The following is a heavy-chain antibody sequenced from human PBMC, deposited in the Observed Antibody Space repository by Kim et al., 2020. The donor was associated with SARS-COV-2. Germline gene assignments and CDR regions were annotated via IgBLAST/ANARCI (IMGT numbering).Heavy chain of an antibody. CDR2: IYYSGST. J-gene: IGHJ4*02. CDR3: ARHGVDGSYYIDY. V-gene: IGHV4-39*01. D-gene: IGHD1-26*01. Sequence: SETLSLTCTVSGGSISSSSYYWGWIRQPPGKGLEWIGSIYYSGSTYYNPSLKSRVTISVDTSKNQFSLKLSSVTAADTAVYYCARHGVDGSYYIDYWGQGTLVTVSS. CDR1: GGSISSSSYY.